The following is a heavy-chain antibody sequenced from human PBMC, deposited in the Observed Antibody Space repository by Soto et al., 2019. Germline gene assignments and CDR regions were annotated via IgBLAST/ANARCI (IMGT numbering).Heavy chain of an antibody. J-gene: IGHJ6*02. Sequence: GSLRLSCISSGFTFRTYTMNWVRQAPGKGLEWVSGIRGFSPYTFCAESVKGRFPISRDNAKNSLYLQMNSLRAEDTAVYYCARDRGYDAHDYYYNAMDVWGRGTTVTVSS. V-gene: IGHV3-21*01. CDR2: IRGFSPYT. CDR1: GFTFRTYT. D-gene: IGHD2-15*01. CDR3: ARDRGYDAHDYYYNAMDV.